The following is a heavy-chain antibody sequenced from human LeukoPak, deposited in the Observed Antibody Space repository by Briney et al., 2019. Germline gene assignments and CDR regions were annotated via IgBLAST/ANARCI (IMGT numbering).Heavy chain of an antibody. V-gene: IGHV3-21*01. J-gene: IGHJ4*02. CDR3: ARDQVPITIFGVVSQTFDY. D-gene: IGHD3-3*01. Sequence: GGSLRLSCAASGFTFSSYSMNWVRQAPGKGLEWVSSISSSSSYIYYADSVKGRFTISRDNAKNSLYLQMNSLRAEDTAVYYCARDQVPITIFGVVSQTFDYWGQGTLVTVS. CDR2: ISSSSSYI. CDR1: GFTFSSYS.